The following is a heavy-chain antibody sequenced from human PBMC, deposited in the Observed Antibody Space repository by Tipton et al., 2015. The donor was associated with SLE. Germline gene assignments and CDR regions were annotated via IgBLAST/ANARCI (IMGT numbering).Heavy chain of an antibody. V-gene: IGHV4-59*08. CDR1: GGSISSYY. J-gene: IGHJ4*02. D-gene: IGHD2-21*01. CDR2: IYYSGGD. CDR3: ARHPAYCGGDCPYYFDY. Sequence: TLSLTCTVSGGSISSYYWSWIRQPPGKGLEWIGYIYYSGGDNYNPSLKSRVTISVDTSKNQFSLKLSSVTAADTAVYYCARHPAYCGGDCPYYFDYWGQGTLVTVSS.